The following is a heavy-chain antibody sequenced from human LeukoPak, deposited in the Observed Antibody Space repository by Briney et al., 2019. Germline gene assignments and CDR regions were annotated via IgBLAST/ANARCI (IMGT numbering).Heavy chain of an antibody. D-gene: IGHD1-26*01. CDR3: ARSLRSYWTGDAFDI. CDR2: INSDGSST. J-gene: IGHJ3*02. V-gene: IGHV3-74*01. CDR1: GFTFSSYW. Sequence: PGGSLRLSCAASGFTFSSYWMHWVRQAPGKGLVWVSRINSDGSSTSYADSVKGRFTISRDNAKNTLYLQMNSLRAEDTAVYYCARSLRSYWTGDAFDIWGQGTMVTVSS.